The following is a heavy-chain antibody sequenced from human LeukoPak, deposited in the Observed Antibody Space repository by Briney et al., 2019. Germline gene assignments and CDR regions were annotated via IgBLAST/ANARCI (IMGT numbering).Heavy chain of an antibody. V-gene: IGHV4-39*01. CDR2: IYYSGST. CDR1: GGSISSSSYY. D-gene: IGHD4-23*01. J-gene: IGHJ4*02. Sequence: PSETLSLTCTVSGGSISSSSYYWGWIRPPPGKGLEWIGSIYYSGSTYYNPSLKSRVTISVDTSKNQFSLKLSSVTAADTAVYYCARPLDYGGPIDYWGQGTLVTVSS. CDR3: ARPLDYGGPIDY.